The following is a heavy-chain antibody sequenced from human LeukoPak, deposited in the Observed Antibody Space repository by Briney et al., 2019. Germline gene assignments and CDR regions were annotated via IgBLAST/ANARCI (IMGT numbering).Heavy chain of an antibody. V-gene: IGHV3-7*03. CDR3: ARENYYDSSGYCAFVDY. CDR1: GFTFSNYW. D-gene: IGHD3-22*01. CDR2: IKQDGSEK. J-gene: IGHJ4*02. Sequence: GGSLRLSCAASGFTFSNYWMSWVRQAPGKGLEWVANIKQDGSEKYYVDSVKGRFTISRDNAKNSLYLQMNSLRAEDTAVYYCARENYYDSSGYCAFVDYWGQGTLVTVSS.